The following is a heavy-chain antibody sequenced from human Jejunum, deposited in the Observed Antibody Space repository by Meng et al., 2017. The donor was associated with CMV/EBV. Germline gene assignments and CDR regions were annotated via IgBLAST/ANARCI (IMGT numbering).Heavy chain of an antibody. CDR2: ISGSGGST. CDR1: GFTFGSYA. V-gene: IGHV3-23*01. CDR3: AKAKGGGSLNWFDP. Sequence: GFTFGSYAMSWVRQAPGKGLEWVSAISGSGGSTYYADSVKGRFTISRDNSKNTLYLQMNSLRAEDTAVYYCAKAKGGGSLNWFDPWGQGTLVTVSS. J-gene: IGHJ5*02. D-gene: IGHD6-13*01.